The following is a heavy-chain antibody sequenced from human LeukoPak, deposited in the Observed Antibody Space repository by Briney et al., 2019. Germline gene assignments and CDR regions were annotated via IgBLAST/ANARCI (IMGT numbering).Heavy chain of an antibody. V-gene: IGHV3-15*01. CDR2: IKSKTDGGTT. CDR1: GFTFSNAY. J-gene: IGHJ5*02. Sequence: GGSLRLSCAASGFTFSNAYMSWVRQAPGKGLELVGRIKSKTDGGTTDYAAPVKGRFTISRDDSKNTLFLQMNSLKAEDTAVYYCTTASNIYDYAWGQGTLVTVSS. D-gene: IGHD3-16*01. CDR3: TTASNIYDYA.